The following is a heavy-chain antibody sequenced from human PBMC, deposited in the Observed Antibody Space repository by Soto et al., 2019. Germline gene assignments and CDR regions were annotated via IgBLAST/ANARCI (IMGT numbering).Heavy chain of an antibody. CDR1: GFTFSSYG. J-gene: IGHJ4*02. V-gene: IGHV3-30*18. Sequence: PGGSLRLSCAASGFTFSSYGMHWVRQAPGKGLEWVAVISYDGSNKYYADSVKGRFTISRDNSKNTLYLQMNSLRAEDTAVYYCAKDPVGVAAAGFDDYWGQGT. CDR3: AKDPVGVAAAGFDDY. D-gene: IGHD6-13*01. CDR2: ISYDGSNK.